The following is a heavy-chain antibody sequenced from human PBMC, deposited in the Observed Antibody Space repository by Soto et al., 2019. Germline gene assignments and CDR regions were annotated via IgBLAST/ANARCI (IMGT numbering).Heavy chain of an antibody. CDR1: GGSMSSSSYY. V-gene: IGHV4-39*01. Sequence: SETLSLTCKVSGGSMSSSSYYWGWIRQSPGKGLEWIGTIYYTGATYYNPSLKSRVTMSIDTFKNQFSLRLSSVTAADTAVYYCAIELRFSDWGDDVSDIWGQGTMVTVSS. CDR3: AIELRFSDWGDDVSDI. J-gene: IGHJ3*02. CDR2: IYYTGAT. D-gene: IGHD3-9*01.